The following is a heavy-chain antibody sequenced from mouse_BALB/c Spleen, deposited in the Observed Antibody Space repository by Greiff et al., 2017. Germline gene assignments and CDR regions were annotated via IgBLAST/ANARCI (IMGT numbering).Heavy chain of an antibody. CDR3: ARRGYSYAMDY. D-gene: IGHD2-3*01. V-gene: IGHV1S81*02. J-gene: IGHJ4*01. Sequence: VQLQQPGAELVKPGASVKLSCKASGYTFTSYWMHWVKQRPGQGLEWIGEINPSNGRTNYNEKFKSKATLTVDKSSSTAYMQLSSLTSEDSAVYYCARRGYSYAMDYWGQGTSVTVSS. CDR2: INPSNGRT. CDR1: GYTFTSYW.